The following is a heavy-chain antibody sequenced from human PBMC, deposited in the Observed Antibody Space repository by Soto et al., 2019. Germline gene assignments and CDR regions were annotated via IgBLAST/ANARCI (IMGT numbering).Heavy chain of an antibody. V-gene: IGHV2-70*11. Sequence: GSGPTLVNPTQTLTLTCTFSGFSLSTSGMCVSWIRQPPGKALEWLARIDWDDDKYYSTSLKTRLTISKDTSKNQVVLTMTNMDPVDTATYYCVPSSYDSSGYPRYYFDYWGQGNLVTVSS. CDR2: IDWDDDK. D-gene: IGHD3-22*01. CDR3: VPSSYDSSGYPRYYFDY. CDR1: GFSLSTSGMC. J-gene: IGHJ4*02.